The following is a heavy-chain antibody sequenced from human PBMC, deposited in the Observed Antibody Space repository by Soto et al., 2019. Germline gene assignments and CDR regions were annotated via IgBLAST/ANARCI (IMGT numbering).Heavy chain of an antibody. CDR1: GVSVNTEKYY. V-gene: IGHV4-61*01. J-gene: IGHJ4*02. CDR3: ARARGYSGYDLF. Sequence: SETLSLTCTVSGVSVNTEKYYWTWIRQPPGKGLEWIGYINDSGRTNYNPSLRGRVSISVDTSKNQFSLSLNSVTAADTALYLCARARGYSGYDLFWGRGALGTV. CDR2: INDSGRT. D-gene: IGHD5-12*01.